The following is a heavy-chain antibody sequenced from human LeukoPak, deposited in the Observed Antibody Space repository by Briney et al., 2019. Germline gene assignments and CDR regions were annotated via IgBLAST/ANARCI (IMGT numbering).Heavy chain of an antibody. D-gene: IGHD3-22*01. CDR2: ISGSAGGT. V-gene: IGHV3-23*01. CDR1: GITLSNYR. J-gene: IGHJ4*02. CDR3: AKRGVVIRVILVGFHKEAYFFDS. Sequence: GGSLRLSCAVSGITLSNYRLSWVRQAPGKGLGLVSGISGSAGGTKYAASVKGRFTMSRENSKNTLYLQMNRLRGEDTAVYFCAKRGVVIRVILVGFHKEAYFFDSWGQGALVT.